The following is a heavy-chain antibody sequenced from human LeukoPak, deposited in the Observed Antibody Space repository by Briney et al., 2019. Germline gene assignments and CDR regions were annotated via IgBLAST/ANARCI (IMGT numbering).Heavy chain of an antibody. D-gene: IGHD3-22*01. CDR2: IIPIFGTA. CDR1: GGTFSSYA. V-gene: IGHV1-69*05. Sequence: GSSVKVSCKASGGTFSSYAISWVRQAPGQGLEWMGGIIPIFGTANYAQKFQGRVTITTDESTSTAYMELSSLRSEDTAVYYCARVQNYYDSSGYYYDYWGQGTLVTVSS. CDR3: ARVQNYYDSSGYYYDY. J-gene: IGHJ4*02.